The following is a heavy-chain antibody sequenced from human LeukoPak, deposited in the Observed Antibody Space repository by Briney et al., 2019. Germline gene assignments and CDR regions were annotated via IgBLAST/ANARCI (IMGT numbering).Heavy chain of an antibody. CDR2: ISSSSSTI. D-gene: IGHD3-3*01. CDR1: GFTFSSYS. V-gene: IGHV3-48*01. J-gene: IGHJ4*02. Sequence: GGSLRLSCAASGFTFSSYSMNWVRQAPGKGLEWVSYISSSSSTIYYADSVKGRFTIPRDNAKNSLYLQMNSLRAEDTAVYYCARDPRFLEWLPYDYWGQGTLVTVSS. CDR3: ARDPRFLEWLPYDY.